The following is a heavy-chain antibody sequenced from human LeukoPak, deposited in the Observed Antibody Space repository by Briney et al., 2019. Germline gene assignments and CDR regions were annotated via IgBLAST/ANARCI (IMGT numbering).Heavy chain of an antibody. D-gene: IGHD6-13*01. CDR1: GGSISSYY. J-gene: IGHJ6*03. V-gene: IGHV4-4*07. Sequence: PSETLSLTCTVSGGSISSYYWSWIRQPAGKGLEWIGRIYTSGSTNYNPSLQSRVTMSVDTSKNQFSLKLSSVTPADTAVYYCAREGPSSSWYGQQHWYYYMDVWGKGTTVTVSS. CDR2: IYTSGST. CDR3: AREGPSSSWYGQQHWYYYMDV.